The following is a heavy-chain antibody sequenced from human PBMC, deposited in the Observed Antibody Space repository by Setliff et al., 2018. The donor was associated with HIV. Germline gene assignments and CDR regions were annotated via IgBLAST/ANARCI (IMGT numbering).Heavy chain of an antibody. D-gene: IGHD5-18*01. CDR1: GGSISSSSYY. J-gene: IGHJ4*02. CDR3: ARVFVDTAVLRVLEYHFDS. CDR2: MYYSGST. V-gene: IGHV4-39*07. Sequence: SSTLSLTCTVSGGSISSSSYYWGWVRQPPGKGLEWIGSMYYSGSTYYTPSLKSRITISLDTSTNQFSLRMGSVTAADPAVSYCARVFVDTAVLRVLEYHFDSWGRGTLVTVSS.